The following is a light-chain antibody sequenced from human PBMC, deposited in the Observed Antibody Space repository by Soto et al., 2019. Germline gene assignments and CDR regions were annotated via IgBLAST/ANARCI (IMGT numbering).Light chain of an antibody. J-gene: IGKJ2*01. V-gene: IGKV3-15*01. CDR2: GAS. Sequence: EIVMTQSPATLSVSPGERATLSCRASQSVSSNLAWYQQKPGQAPRLLIYGASTRATDIPARFSGSGSGTEFTLTISSLQSEDFAIYYCQQYNNWPPKFTVGQGTKLEIK. CDR1: QSVSSN. CDR3: QQYNNWPPKFT.